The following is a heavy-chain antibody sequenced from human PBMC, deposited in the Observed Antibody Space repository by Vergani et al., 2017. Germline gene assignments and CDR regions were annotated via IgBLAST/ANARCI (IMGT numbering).Heavy chain of an antibody. D-gene: IGHD2-2*01. CDR2: IKSKTGGGTT. CDR1: GFTFSNAW. J-gene: IGHJ6*02. CDR3: TTDTSPGYCSSTSCPYYYYYGMDV. V-gene: IGHV3-15*01. Sequence: EVQLVESGGGLVKPGGYLRLSCAASGFTFSNAWMSWVRQAPGTGLEWVGRIKSKTGGGTTDYAAPVKGRFTISRDDSKNTLYLQMNSLKTEDTAVYYCTTDTSPGYCSSTSCPYYYYYGMDVWGQGTTVTVSS.